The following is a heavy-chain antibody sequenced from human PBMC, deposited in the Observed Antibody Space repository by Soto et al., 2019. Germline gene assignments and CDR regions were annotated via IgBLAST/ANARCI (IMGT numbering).Heavy chain of an antibody. CDR3: AKVLFGPRPGYSYSGMDV. CDR2: ISWDGGST. CDR1: GFTFDDYT. Sequence: GGSVRLSCAASGFTFDDYTMHWVRQAPGKGLEWVSLISWDGGSTYYADSVKGRFTISRDNSKNSLYLQMNSLRTEDTALYYCAKVLFGPRPGYSYSGMDVWGQGATVTVSS. J-gene: IGHJ6*02. D-gene: IGHD3-10*02. V-gene: IGHV3-43*01.